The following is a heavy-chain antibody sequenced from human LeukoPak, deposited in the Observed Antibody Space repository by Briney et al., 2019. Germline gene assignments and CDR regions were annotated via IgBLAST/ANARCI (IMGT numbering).Heavy chain of an antibody. CDR2: IYYSGST. CDR3: ARDYGDYVNWFDP. Sequence: SETLSLTCTVSGGSISSYYWSWIRQPPGKGLEWIGYIYYSGSTNYNPSLKSRVTISVDTSKNQFSLKLTSVTAADTAVYYCARDYGDYVNWFDPWGQGTLVTVSS. D-gene: IGHD4-17*01. V-gene: IGHV4-59*12. J-gene: IGHJ5*02. CDR1: GGSISSYY.